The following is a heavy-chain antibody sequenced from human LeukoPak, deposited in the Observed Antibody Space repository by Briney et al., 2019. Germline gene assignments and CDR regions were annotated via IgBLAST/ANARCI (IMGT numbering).Heavy chain of an antibody. D-gene: IGHD1-14*01. V-gene: IGHV4-59*01. CDR2: SYSSGNA. CDR1: GGSISNYY. J-gene: IGHJ5*02. CDR3: AKGGPEASAGSSWFDP. Sequence: SETLSLTCTVSGGSISNYYWYWMRKPPGKGLEWIAYSYSSGNANYNPSLKSRVTISVDTSMNQFSLKLTSVTAADTAVYYCAKGGPEASAGSSWFDPWGQGTLVTVSS.